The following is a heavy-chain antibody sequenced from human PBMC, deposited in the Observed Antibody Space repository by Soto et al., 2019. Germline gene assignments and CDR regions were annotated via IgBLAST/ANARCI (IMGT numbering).Heavy chain of an antibody. J-gene: IGHJ5*02. V-gene: IGHV1-8*01. D-gene: IGHD2-15*01. CDR3: ARVPVGYCSGGSCETWFDP. CDR1: GYTFTSYD. CDR2: MNPNSGNT. Sequence: QVPLVQSGAEVKKPGASVKVSCKASGYTFTSYDINWVRQATGQGLEWMGWMNPNSGNTGYAQKFQGRVTMTRNTSISTAYMELSSLRSEDTAVYYCARVPVGYCSGGSCETWFDPWGQGTLVTVSS.